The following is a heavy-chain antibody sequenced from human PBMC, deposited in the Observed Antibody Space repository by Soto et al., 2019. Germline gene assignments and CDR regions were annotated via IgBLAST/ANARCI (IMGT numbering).Heavy chain of an antibody. CDR2: KNPNSGNT. V-gene: IGHV1-8*02. D-gene: IGHD3-22*01. CDR3: ARKYGDYYDSSGYQNWFDP. J-gene: IGHJ5*02. Sequence: ASVKVSCKASGYNFNTFDIYWVRQATGHGLEWMGWKNPNSGNTGYAQEHHGRVTMTTDTSTSTAYMELRSLRSDDTAVYYCARKYGDYYDSSGYQNWFDPWGQGTLVTVSS. CDR1: GYNFNTFD.